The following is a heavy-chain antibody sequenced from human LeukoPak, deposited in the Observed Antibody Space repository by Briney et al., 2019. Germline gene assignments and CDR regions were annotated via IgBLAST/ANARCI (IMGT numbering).Heavy chain of an antibody. CDR1: GFTFSSYG. Sequence: GGSLRLSCAASGFTFSSYGMNWVRQAPGKGLEWVSYISSSGSTIYYADSVKGRFTISRDNAKNSLYLQMNSLRAEDTAVYYCAREQASYSSGWYSFDYWGQGTLVTVSS. CDR2: ISSSGSTI. J-gene: IGHJ4*02. D-gene: IGHD6-19*01. V-gene: IGHV3-48*03. CDR3: AREQASYSSGWYSFDY.